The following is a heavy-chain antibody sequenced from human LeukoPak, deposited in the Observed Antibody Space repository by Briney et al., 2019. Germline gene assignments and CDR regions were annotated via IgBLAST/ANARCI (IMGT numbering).Heavy chain of an antibody. V-gene: IGHV4-39*01. CDR2: IYYSGST. Sequence: SETLSLTCTVSGGSISSSSYYWGWIRQPPGKGLEWIGSIYYSGSTYYNPSLKSRVTISVDTSKNQFSLKLSSVTAADTAVYYCASIVVVAATGGWFDPWGQGTLVTVSS. CDR3: ASIVVVAATGGWFDP. D-gene: IGHD2-15*01. CDR1: GGSISSSSYY. J-gene: IGHJ5*02.